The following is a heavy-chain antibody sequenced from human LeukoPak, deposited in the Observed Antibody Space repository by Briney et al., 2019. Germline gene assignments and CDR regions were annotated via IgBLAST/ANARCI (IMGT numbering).Heavy chain of an antibody. Sequence: GGSLRLSCAASGFTFSNAWMNWVRQAPGKGLEWVSSISSSSSYIYYADSVKGRFTISRDNAKNSLYLQMNSLRAEDTAVYYCVSVGATLYYFDYWGQGTLVTVSS. D-gene: IGHD1-26*01. CDR2: ISSSSSYI. J-gene: IGHJ4*02. CDR3: VSVGATLYYFDY. V-gene: IGHV3-21*01. CDR1: GFTFSNAW.